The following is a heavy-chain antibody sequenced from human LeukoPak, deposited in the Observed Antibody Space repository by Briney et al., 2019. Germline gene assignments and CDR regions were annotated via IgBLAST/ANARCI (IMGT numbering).Heavy chain of an antibody. Sequence: GGSLRLSCAASGFTFSSYSMNWVRQAPGKGLERVSSISSSSSYIYYADSVKGRFTISRDNAKNSLYLQMNSLRAEDTALYYCAKEWFGELSSDAFDIWGQGTMVTVSS. D-gene: IGHD3-10*01. V-gene: IGHV3-21*04. CDR2: ISSSSSYI. CDR1: GFTFSSYS. CDR3: AKEWFGELSSDAFDI. J-gene: IGHJ3*02.